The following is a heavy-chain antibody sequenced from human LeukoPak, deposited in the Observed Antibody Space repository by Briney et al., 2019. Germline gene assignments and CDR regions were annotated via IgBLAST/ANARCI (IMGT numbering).Heavy chain of an antibody. V-gene: IGHV3-7*01. CDR2: IKYDGREK. D-gene: IGHD2-21*01. Sequence: PGGSLRLSCAATGFTFSNYWMSWFRQAPGKGLEWVANIKYDGREKQYVDSVKGRFTISRDNAKNSLYLQMNSLRAEDTAVYYCARDRLIGDYYYYMDVWGKGTTVTVSS. CDR3: ARDRLIGDYYYYMDV. J-gene: IGHJ6*03. CDR1: GFTFSNYW.